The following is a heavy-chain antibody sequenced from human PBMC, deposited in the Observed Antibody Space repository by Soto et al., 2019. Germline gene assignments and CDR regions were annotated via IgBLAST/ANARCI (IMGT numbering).Heavy chain of an antibody. Sequence: SETLSLTCTVSGDFISYYSWAWIRQSAGKGLEWIGRVYSTGTIFYNPSLKSRATMSVDTSKNQFSLKLTSVNAADTAVYYCARDGFGRNTRAFDPWGQGTLVTVSS. J-gene: IGHJ5*02. CDR3: ARDGFGRNTRAFDP. CDR2: VYSTGTI. V-gene: IGHV4-4*07. CDR1: GDFISYYS. D-gene: IGHD3-10*01.